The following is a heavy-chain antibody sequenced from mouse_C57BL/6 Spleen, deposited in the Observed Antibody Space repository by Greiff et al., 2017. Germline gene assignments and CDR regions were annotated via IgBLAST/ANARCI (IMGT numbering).Heavy chain of an antibody. D-gene: IGHD3-2*02. J-gene: IGHJ2*01. CDR2: IYPGGGYT. V-gene: IGHV1-63*01. Sequence: QVQLQQSGAELVRPGTSVKMSCKASGYTFTNYWIGWAKQRPGHGLEWIGEIYPGGGYTNYNEKFKGKATLTADKSPSTAYMQFSSLTSEDSAIYYCARRTAQAAGFDYWGQGTTRTVSS. CDR1: GYTFTNYW. CDR3: ARRTAQAAGFDY.